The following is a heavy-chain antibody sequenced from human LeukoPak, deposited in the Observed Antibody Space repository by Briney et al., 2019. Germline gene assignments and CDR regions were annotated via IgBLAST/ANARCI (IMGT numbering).Heavy chain of an antibody. J-gene: IGHJ6*02. Sequence: GGSLRLSCAASGFTFSSYAMSWVRQAPGKGLEWVSAISGSGASTYYADSVKGRFTISRDNSKNTLFLQMNSLRAEDTAVYYCAKPGGDSSGYYYDYYYGMDVWGQGTTVTVSS. CDR1: GFTFSSYA. V-gene: IGHV3-23*01. CDR2: ISGSGAST. CDR3: AKPGGDSSGYYYDYYYGMDV. D-gene: IGHD3-22*01.